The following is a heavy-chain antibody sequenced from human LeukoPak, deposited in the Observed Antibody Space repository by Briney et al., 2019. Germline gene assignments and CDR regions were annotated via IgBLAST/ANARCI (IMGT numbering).Heavy chain of an antibody. D-gene: IGHD4/OR15-4a*01. Sequence: GGSLSLSCAASGFIFDDYGMTWVRQGPGKGLEWVSGINWDSYSTGYADSVRGRFTISRDNAKSTLYLQMNSLRPEDTALSYCVSDLRTDYAFVSWRQGTLVTVSS. CDR1: GFIFDDYG. J-gene: IGHJ4*02. CDR3: VSDLRTDYAFVS. CDR2: INWDSYST. V-gene: IGHV3-20*04.